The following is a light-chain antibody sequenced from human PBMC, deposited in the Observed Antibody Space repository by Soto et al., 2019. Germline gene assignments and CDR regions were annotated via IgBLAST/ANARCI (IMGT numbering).Light chain of an antibody. CDR2: EVS. Sequence: QSALTQPASVSGSPGQSITISCTGTSSDIGGYNYVSWYQQHPGKAPKLMIYEVSNRPSGVSNRFSGSKSGNTASLTISGLLAEDEADYYCSSYTRSSPYVFGTGTKLTVL. CDR1: SSDIGGYNY. V-gene: IGLV2-14*01. CDR3: SSYTRSSPYV. J-gene: IGLJ1*01.